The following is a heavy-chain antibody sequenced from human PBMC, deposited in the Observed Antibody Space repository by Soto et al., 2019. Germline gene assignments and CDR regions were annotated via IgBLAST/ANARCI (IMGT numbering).Heavy chain of an antibody. J-gene: IGHJ4*02. CDR3: ARDLAKGGGSAGFDS. V-gene: IGHV1-2*02. Sequence: VXSVKVSCNGSVYTFTFYYMHWVRQAPGQGLEWMGWINPKSGGTMYPQKFQGRVTMTWDTSISTAYMALTRLRSDDTAVYYCARDLAKGGGSAGFDSWGQGTLVTVSS. CDR1: VYTFTFYY. CDR2: INPKSGGT. D-gene: IGHD1-26*01.